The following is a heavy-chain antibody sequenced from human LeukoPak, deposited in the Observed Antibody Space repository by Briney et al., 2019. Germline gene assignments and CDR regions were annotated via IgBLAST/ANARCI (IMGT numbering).Heavy chain of an antibody. D-gene: IGHD4-17*01. V-gene: IGHV1-18*01. CDR3: SRGADYGDYINWFDP. CDR2: ISPYNGNT. CDR1: GYTFTSYG. Sequence: ASVKVSCKASGYTFTSYGISWVRQAPGQGLEWMGWISPYNGNTNYAQKLQGRVTMTTDTSTSTAYMELRSLRSDDTAVYYCSRGADYGDYINWFDPWGQGTLVTVSS. J-gene: IGHJ5*02.